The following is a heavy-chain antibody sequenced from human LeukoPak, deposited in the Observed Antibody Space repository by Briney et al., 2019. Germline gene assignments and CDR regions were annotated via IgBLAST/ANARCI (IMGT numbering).Heavy chain of an antibody. CDR3: ARDLQEAARPWYYYYYYYMDV. Sequence: ASVKVSCKASGYTFSGYYMHWVRQAPGQGLEWMGWINPNSGGTNYAQKFQGRVTMTGDTSIRKAYMELRSLRSDDTAVYYCARDLQEAARPWYYYYYYYMDVWGKGTTVTVSS. J-gene: IGHJ6*03. CDR2: INPNSGGT. V-gene: IGHV1-2*02. CDR1: GYTFSGYY. D-gene: IGHD6-6*01.